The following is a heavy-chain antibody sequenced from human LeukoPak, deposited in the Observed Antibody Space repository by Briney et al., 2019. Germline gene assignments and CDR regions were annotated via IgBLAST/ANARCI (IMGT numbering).Heavy chain of an antibody. V-gene: IGHV1-18*01. Sequence: SVKVSRKASGYTFTSYGISWVRQAPGQGLEWMGWISAYNGNKNYAQKLQGRVTMTTDTSTSTAYMELRSMRSDDTAVYYCARDREEVDPFDYWGQGTLVTVSS. J-gene: IGHJ4*02. CDR2: ISAYNGNK. CDR3: ARDREEVDPFDY. CDR1: GYTFTSYG.